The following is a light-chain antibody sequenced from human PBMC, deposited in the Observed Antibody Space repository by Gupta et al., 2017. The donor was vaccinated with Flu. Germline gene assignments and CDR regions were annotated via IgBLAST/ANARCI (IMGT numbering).Light chain of an antibody. Sequence: FQAVSAEETVTIICRASQSIGSNLPWYQQKPGQAPNLLIYYASTVARGVPSRSSGRGSGTDLRLTINSMEAQDVATYYSQLRSYLPITSGPGTKVEIK. CDR2: YAS. CDR1: QSIGSN. V-gene: IGKV6-21*01. J-gene: IGKJ5*01. CDR3: QLRSYLPIT.